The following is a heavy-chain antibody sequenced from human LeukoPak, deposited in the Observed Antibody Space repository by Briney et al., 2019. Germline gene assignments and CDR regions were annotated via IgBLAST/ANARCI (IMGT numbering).Heavy chain of an antibody. CDR1: GFTFSSYA. Sequence: PGGSLRLSCAASGFTFSSYAMHWVRQAPGKGLEWVAVISYDGSNKYYADSVKGRFTISRDNSKNTLYLQMNSLRAEDTAVYYCARECWGYYDDSGYPFDNWGQGTLVTVSS. D-gene: IGHD3-22*01. CDR3: ARECWGYYDDSGYPFDN. V-gene: IGHV3-30*04. J-gene: IGHJ4*02. CDR2: ISYDGSNK.